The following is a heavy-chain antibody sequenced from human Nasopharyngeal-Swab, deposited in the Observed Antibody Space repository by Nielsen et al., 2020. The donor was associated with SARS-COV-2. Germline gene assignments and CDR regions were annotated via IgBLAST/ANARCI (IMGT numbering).Heavy chain of an antibody. D-gene: IGHD3-22*01. CDR1: GGTFSSYA. V-gene: IGHV1-69*01. CDR3: AGGDDSLANSYY. J-gene: IGHJ4*02. Sequence: KVSCKASGGTFSSYAISWVRQAPGQGLEWMGGIIPIFGTANYAQKFQGRVTITADESTSTAYMELSSLRSEDTAVYYCAGGDDSLANSYYWGQGTLVTVSS. CDR2: IIPIFGTA.